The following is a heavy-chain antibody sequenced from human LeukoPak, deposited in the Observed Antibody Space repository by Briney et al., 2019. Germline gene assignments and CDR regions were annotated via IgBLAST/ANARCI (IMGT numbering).Heavy chain of an antibody. CDR1: GGSISSGSYY. CDR2: IYTSGST. Sequence: SETLSLTCTVSGGSISSGSYYWSWIRQPAGKGLEWIVRIYTSGSTNYNPSLKSRVTISVDTAKNQVSLKLSSGTAADTAVYYCARGDSSGWISRFWGQGTLVTVSS. CDR3: ARGDSSGWISRF. V-gene: IGHV4-61*02. J-gene: IGHJ4*02. D-gene: IGHD6-19*01.